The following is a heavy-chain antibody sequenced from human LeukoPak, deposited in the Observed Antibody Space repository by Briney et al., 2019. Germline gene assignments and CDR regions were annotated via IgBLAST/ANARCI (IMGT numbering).Heavy chain of an antibody. V-gene: IGHV1-2*04. D-gene: IGHD3-22*01. J-gene: IGHJ4*02. CDR3: ARGGSYDSSGYYHSDY. CDR1: GYAFIVYY. CDR2: INPNSGGT. Sequence: ASVKVSCKASGYAFIVYYMHGVRQAPGQGLEWMGWINPNSGGTNYAQKFQGWVTMTRDTSISTAYMELSRLRSDDTAVYYCARGGSYDSSGYYHSDYWGQGTLVTVSS.